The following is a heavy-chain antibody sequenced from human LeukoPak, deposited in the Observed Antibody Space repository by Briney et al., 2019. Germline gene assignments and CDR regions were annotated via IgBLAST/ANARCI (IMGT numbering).Heavy chain of an antibody. Sequence: SETLSLTCTVSGGSISNYYWSWVRQSPAKGLERIGYIYYGGSTNYNPSLKSRVTISVDTSKNQFSLRLSSATAADTAVYYCARDQMGMNWFDPWGQGILVSVSS. CDR2: IYYGGST. D-gene: IGHD1-26*01. V-gene: IGHV4-59*13. CDR3: ARDQMGMNWFDP. CDR1: GGSISNYY. J-gene: IGHJ5*02.